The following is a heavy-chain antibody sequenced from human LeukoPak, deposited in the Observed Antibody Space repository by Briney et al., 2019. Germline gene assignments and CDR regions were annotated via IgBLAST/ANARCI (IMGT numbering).Heavy chain of an antibody. Sequence: SETLSLTCTVSGGSISSYYWSWIRQPAGKGLEWIGRIYTSGCTNYNPSLKSRVTMSVDTSKNQFSLKLSSVTAADTAVYYCARLGIVGANDAFDIWGQGTMVTVSS. V-gene: IGHV4-4*07. J-gene: IGHJ3*02. CDR3: ARLGIVGANDAFDI. CDR1: GGSISSYY. CDR2: IYTSGCT. D-gene: IGHD1-26*01.